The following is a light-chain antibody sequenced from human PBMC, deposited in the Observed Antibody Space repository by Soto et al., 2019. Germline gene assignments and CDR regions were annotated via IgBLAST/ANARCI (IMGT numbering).Light chain of an antibody. CDR2: AAS. CDR3: QQYDASTT. Sequence: EIVLTQSPGTLSLSPGERATLSCRASQTLNRNYLAWYQQRPGQAPRLLIYAASSRATGIPDRFSGSGSGTDFALTISRRGPEDFAVYYCQQYDASTTFGHGTRVE. CDR1: QTLNRNY. J-gene: IGKJ1*01. V-gene: IGKV3-20*01.